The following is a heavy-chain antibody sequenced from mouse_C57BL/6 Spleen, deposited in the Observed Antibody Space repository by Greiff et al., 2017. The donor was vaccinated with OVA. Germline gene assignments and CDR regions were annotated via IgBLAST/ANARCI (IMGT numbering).Heavy chain of an antibody. V-gene: IGHV5-9*01. CDR3: ASQIYYGNFYAMDY. Sequence: EVKVVESGGDLVKPGGSLKLSCAASGFTFSSYTMSWVRQTPEKRLEWVATISGGGGNTYYPDSVKGRFTISRDNAKNTLYLQMSSLRSEDTALYYCASQIYYGNFYAMDYWGQGTSVTVSS. CDR2: ISGGGGNT. CDR1: GFTFSSYT. J-gene: IGHJ4*01. D-gene: IGHD2-1*01.